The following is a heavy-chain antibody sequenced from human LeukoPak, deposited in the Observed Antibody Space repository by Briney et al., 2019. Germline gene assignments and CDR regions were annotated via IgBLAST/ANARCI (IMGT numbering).Heavy chain of an antibody. CDR1: GFTFDDYA. CDR3: AKDISPRKAVGTIYYYYGMDV. J-gene: IGHJ6*02. V-gene: IGHV3-9*01. D-gene: IGHD6-13*01. CDR2: ISWNSGSI. Sequence: GGSLRLSCAASGFTFDDYAMHWVRQAPGKGLEWVSGISWNSGSIGYADSVKGRFTISRDNAKNSLYLQMNSLRAEDTALYYCAKDISPRKAVGTIYYYYGMDVWGQGTTVTVSS.